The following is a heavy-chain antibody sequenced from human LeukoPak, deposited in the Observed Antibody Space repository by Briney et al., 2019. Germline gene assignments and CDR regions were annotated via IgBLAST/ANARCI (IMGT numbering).Heavy chain of an antibody. D-gene: IGHD5-24*01. J-gene: IGHJ4*02. Sequence: GGPLRLSCAAPGFTFRTYIIHWVRQAPGRGLGWVTVVSADGGTQLYSHSVKGRFTISRDNSLNTLQLQMNSLRTEDTAVYYCAREFGHNRWYFDYWGQGALVTVSS. CDR2: VSADGGTQ. CDR1: GFTFRTYI. CDR3: AREFGHNRWYFDY. V-gene: IGHV3-30*03.